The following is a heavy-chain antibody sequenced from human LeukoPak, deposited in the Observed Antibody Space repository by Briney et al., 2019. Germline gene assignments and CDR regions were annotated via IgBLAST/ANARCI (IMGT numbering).Heavy chain of an antibody. Sequence: GGSLRLSCAASGFTVSSNYMNWVRQAPGKGLEWVSVIYRGGNTYYADSVKGRFTISRDNSKNTLYLQMNSLRAEDTAVYYCAKGRTVAYYYDMDVWGQGTTVTVSS. CDR2: IYRGGNT. CDR3: AKGRTVAYYYDMDV. J-gene: IGHJ6*02. CDR1: GFTVSSNY. D-gene: IGHD4-23*01. V-gene: IGHV3-53*01.